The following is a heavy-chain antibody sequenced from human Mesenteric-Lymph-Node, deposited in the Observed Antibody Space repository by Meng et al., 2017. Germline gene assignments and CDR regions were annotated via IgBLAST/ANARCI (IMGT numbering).Heavy chain of an antibody. D-gene: IGHD1-26*01. CDR2: VNPSSGGT. Sequence: ASVKVSCKASGYTFTDYYLHWVRQAPGQGLEWMGWVNPSSGGTDYAQKFQGRVTMTRDTSISTAYMELSRLRSDDTAVYYCARDLDRIVGAYYYFDYWGQGTLVTVSS. CDR3: ARDLDRIVGAYYYFDY. J-gene: IGHJ4*02. V-gene: IGHV1-2*02. CDR1: GYTFTDYY.